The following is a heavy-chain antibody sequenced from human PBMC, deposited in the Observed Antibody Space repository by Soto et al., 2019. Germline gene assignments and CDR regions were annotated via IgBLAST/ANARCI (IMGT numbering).Heavy chain of an antibody. V-gene: IGHV4-39*01. CDR2: IYYSENT. CDR3: ARQEYSSGWYLRGYFDY. J-gene: IGHJ4*02. CDR1: GGSVSSNDYS. D-gene: IGHD6-19*01. Sequence: PSETLSLTCTVSGGSVSSNDYSWGWIRQSPGKGLEWIGTIYYSENTHYSPSLLSRVTISVDTSMSHFSLRLRSVTAADTAVYYCARQEYSSGWYLRGYFDYWGQGTLVTVSS.